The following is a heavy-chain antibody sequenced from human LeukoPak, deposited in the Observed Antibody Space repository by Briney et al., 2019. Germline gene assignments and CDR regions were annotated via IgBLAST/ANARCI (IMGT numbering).Heavy chain of an antibody. CDR1: GASISTFY. CDR3: ARLPSGGTRLDY. D-gene: IGHD2-15*01. J-gene: IGHJ4*02. Sequence: PSETLSLTCTVSGASISTFYWSWIRQPPGKGLEWIGYIYYSGTTNYNPSLKSRVAISVDTSKNQFSLRLTSVTAADTAVYFCARLPSGGTRLDYWGQGTLVTVSS. CDR2: IYYSGTT. V-gene: IGHV4-59*08.